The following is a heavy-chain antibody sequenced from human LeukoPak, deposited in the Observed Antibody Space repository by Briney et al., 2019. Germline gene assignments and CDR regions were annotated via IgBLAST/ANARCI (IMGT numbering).Heavy chain of an antibody. D-gene: IGHD6-13*01. CDR1: GFTFSRYS. CDR3: AISDMAAAGIDY. V-gene: IGHV3-21*01. Sequence: GSLRLSCAASGFTFSRYSMNWVRQAPGKGLEWVSSITSSSSYIYYADSVKGRFTISRDNAKNSLYLQMNSLRAEDTAVYYCAISDMAAAGIDYWGQGTLVTVSS. J-gene: IGHJ4*02. CDR2: ITSSSSYI.